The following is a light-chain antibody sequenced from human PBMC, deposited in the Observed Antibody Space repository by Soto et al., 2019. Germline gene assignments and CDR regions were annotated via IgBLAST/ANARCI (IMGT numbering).Light chain of an antibody. Sequence: SYXXXXPPSVSXXPGQTATITCXGXNIGSRSVHWYQQKPGQAPVLVMYDDNDRPSGIPDRFSGSNSGNTATLTISRVEAGDEGDFYCQLWDTNSDHYVFGPGTKLTVL. CDR3: QLWDTNSDHYV. J-gene: IGLJ1*01. V-gene: IGLV3-21*02. CDR2: DDN. CDR1: NIGSRS.